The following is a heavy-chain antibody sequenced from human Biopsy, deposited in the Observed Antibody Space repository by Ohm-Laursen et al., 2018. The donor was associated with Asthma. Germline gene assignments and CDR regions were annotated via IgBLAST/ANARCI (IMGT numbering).Heavy chain of an antibody. CDR3: ARVLTTEEGDTWFDP. CDR1: GGTFSNYV. D-gene: IGHD4-11*01. Sequence: SVKVSCNASGGTFSNYVFSWVRQAPGQGLEWMGGIIPMFGITKYTQKFQARVSVTADEATSTVYMELSSLRSEDTAVYYCARVLTTEEGDTWFDPWGQGTLVTVSS. V-gene: IGHV1-69*13. J-gene: IGHJ5*02. CDR2: IIPMFGIT.